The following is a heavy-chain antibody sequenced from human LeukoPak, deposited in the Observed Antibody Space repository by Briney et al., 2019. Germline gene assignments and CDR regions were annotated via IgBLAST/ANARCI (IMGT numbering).Heavy chain of an antibody. V-gene: IGHV4-34*01. D-gene: IGHD2/OR15-2a*01. J-gene: IGHJ6*03. CDR1: GGSFSGYY. Sequence: PSETLSLTCAVYGGSFSGYYWSWIRQPPGKGLEWIGEINHSGSTNYNPSLKSRVTISVDTSKNQFSLKLSSATAADTAVYYCARAKPPPRMTYYYYMDVWGKGTTVTVSS. CDR2: INHSGST. CDR3: ARAKPPPRMTYYYYMDV.